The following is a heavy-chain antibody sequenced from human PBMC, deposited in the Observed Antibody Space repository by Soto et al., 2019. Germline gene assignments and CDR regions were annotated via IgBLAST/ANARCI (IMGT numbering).Heavy chain of an antibody. J-gene: IGHJ6*02. Sequence: ASVKVSCKASGYTFTSYAMNWVRQAPGQRLEWMGWINAGNGNTKYSQKFQGRVTITRDTFASTAYMELSSLRSDDTAVYYCARDQSFDRSYYYGIDFWGQGTTVTVSS. D-gene: IGHD3-22*01. CDR2: INAGNGNT. V-gene: IGHV1-3*01. CDR3: ARDQSFDRSYYYGIDF. CDR1: GYTFTSYA.